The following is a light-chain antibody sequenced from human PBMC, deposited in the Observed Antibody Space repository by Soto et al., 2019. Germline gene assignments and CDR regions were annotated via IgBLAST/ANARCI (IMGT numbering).Light chain of an antibody. Sequence: EIVLTQSPGTPSLSPGERAALSCRASQSVGKNFLGWYQQKPGQSPRLLIYHASNRATGIPDRFSGTASGTDFTLTISRLEPEDFAVYYCHQYASSPLTFGGGTKVEIK. V-gene: IGKV3-20*01. CDR2: HAS. CDR3: HQYASSPLT. J-gene: IGKJ4*01. CDR1: QSVGKNF.